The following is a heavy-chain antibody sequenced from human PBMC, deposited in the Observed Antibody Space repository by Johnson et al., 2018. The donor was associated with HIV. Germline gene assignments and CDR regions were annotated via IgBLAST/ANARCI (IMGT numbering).Heavy chain of an antibody. Sequence: QVQLMESGGGVVQPGRSLRLSCAASGFTFSSYAMHWVRQAPGKGLEWVAVISYDGSNKYHADSVKGRFTISRDNSKNTLYLQMNSLRAEDTAVYYCAKQLAGHDAFDIWGQGTMVTVSS. CDR1: GFTFSSYA. V-gene: IGHV3-30*14. J-gene: IGHJ3*02. CDR3: AKQLAGHDAFDI. CDR2: ISYDGSNK. D-gene: IGHD6-6*01.